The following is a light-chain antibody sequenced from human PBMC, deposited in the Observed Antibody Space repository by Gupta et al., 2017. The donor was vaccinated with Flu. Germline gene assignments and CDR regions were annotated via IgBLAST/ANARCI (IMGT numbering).Light chain of an antibody. V-gene: IGKV3-15*01. J-gene: IGKJ4*01. CDR2: SAS. Sequence: EIVMTQSPDTLSVSPGERVTLSCRASQSVSSSLAWYQQHPGQAPRLLLYSASTRATAIPARFSGSGSGTEFTLTISSLQSEDFAVYYCQQYSKWPLTFGGGTKVELK. CDR3: QQYSKWPLT. CDR1: QSVSSS.